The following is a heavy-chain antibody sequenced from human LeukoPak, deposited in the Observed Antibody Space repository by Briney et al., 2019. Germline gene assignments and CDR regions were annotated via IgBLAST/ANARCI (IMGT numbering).Heavy chain of an antibody. J-gene: IGHJ6*03. V-gene: IGHV1-18*01. Sequence: ASGKVSSKASLYTFTSFGISSVRPAPGHGHEWRGWVSAYNGNTNYAQKLQGRVIMTTDTSTSTAYMELRSLRSDDTAVYYCARCPDYYYYYMDVWGKGTTVTISS. CDR1: LYTFTSFG. CDR2: VSAYNGNT. CDR3: ARCPDYYYYYMDV.